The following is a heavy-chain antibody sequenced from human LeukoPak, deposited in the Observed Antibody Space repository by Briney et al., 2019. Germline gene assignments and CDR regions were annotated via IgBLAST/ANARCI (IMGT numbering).Heavy chain of an antibody. CDR3: ATYPILEVYGHEYFDY. Sequence: GASVKVSCKVSVYTLTELSMHWVRQAPGKGLEWMGGFDPEDGESIYAQKFQGRVTMTEGTSTDTAYMELSSLRSEDTAVYYCATYPILEVYGHEYFDYWGQGTLVTVSS. CDR1: VYTLTELS. CDR2: FDPEDGES. J-gene: IGHJ4*02. V-gene: IGHV1-24*01. D-gene: IGHD2-21*01.